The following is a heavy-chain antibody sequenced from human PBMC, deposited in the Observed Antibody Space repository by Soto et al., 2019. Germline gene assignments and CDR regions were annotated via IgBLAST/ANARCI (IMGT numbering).Heavy chain of an antibody. CDR1: GFTFRSYV. J-gene: IGHJ1*01. CDR2: TSYDGSDK. Sequence: QVQLVESGGGVVQPGTSLRVSCVGSGFTFRSYVIHWVRQAPGKGLEWVALTSYDGSDKYYGDSVRGRFPISRDNSRNTVDLQMDSLRREDTALYYCARWGTTGGLDVWGQGNLVSVSS. D-gene: IGHD3-16*01. CDR3: ARWGTTGGLDV. V-gene: IGHV3-30*19.